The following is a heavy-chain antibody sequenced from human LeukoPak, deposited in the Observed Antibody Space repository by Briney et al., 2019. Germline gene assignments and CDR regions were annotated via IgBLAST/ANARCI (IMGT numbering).Heavy chain of an antibody. D-gene: IGHD3-10*01. CDR1: GFTSSSYW. V-gene: IGHV3-74*01. J-gene: IGHJ5*02. Sequence: GGSLRLSCAASGFTSSSYWMHWVRQAPGKGLVWVSRINSDGSSINYADSVRGRFTISRDNAKNTLYLQMNSLRAEDAAVYYCARGRGPYGWFDPWGQGTLVTVSS. CDR2: INSDGSSI. CDR3: ARGRGPYGWFDP.